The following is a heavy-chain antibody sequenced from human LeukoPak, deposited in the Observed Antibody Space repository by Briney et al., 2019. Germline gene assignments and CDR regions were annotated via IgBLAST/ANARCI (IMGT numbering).Heavy chain of an antibody. D-gene: IGHD1-1*01. V-gene: IGHV3-23*01. Sequence: GGPLRLSCAASGFTFSSYAMSWVRQAPGKGLQWVSTISGSGGSTYYADSVKGRFTISRDNSKNTLYLQMNSLRAEDTAVYYCARRPGLERYYFDYWGQGTLVTVSS. J-gene: IGHJ4*02. CDR3: ARRPGLERYYFDY. CDR1: GFTFSSYA. CDR2: ISGSGGST.